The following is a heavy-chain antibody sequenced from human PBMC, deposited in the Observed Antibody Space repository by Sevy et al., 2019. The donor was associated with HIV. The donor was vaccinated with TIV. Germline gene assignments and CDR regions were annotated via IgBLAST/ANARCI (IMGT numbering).Heavy chain of an antibody. D-gene: IGHD6-19*01. Sequence: ASVKVSCKASGYTFTSYGISWVRQAPGQGLEWMGWISAYNGNTNYAQKLQGRVTMTTDTSTSTAYMELRSLRSDDTVVYYCARDRGSSGWLDFDYWGQGTLVTVSS. CDR2: ISAYNGNT. CDR1: GYTFTSYG. V-gene: IGHV1-18*01. J-gene: IGHJ4*02. CDR3: ARDRGSSGWLDFDY.